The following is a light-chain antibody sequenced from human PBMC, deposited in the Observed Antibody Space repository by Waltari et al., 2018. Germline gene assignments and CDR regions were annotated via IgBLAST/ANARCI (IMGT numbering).Light chain of an antibody. Sequence: DIQMTQSPASLSASVGDRLTITCRASQTIYRHLNWYQQKPGHAPDLLIFDASNLPGGVPWRFSGSGSGTDFTLTINSLQPEDIATYYCQQSYRTPYTFGLGTKLQI. CDR2: DAS. J-gene: IGKJ2*01. CDR1: QTIYRH. V-gene: IGKV1-39*01. CDR3: QQSYRTPYT.